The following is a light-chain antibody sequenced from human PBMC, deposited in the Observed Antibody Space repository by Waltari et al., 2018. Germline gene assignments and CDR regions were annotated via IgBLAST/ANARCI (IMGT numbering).Light chain of an antibody. J-gene: IGKJ1*01. CDR1: QGGIDY. CDR2: ETS. V-gene: IGKV3-11*01. CDR3: QHRDRT. Sequence: EVVLTQSPATLPLSPGDRATLSCRASQGGIDYLAWYQQRPGQAPRLLIYETSNRAPGIPARFRGSGSGADFTLTISSLQPEDFAVYYCQHRDRTFGQGTKVEIK.